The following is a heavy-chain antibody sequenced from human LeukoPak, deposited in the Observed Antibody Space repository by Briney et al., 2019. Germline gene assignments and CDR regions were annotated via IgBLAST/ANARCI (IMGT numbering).Heavy chain of an antibody. V-gene: IGHV4-34*01. CDR1: GGSFSDYY. CDR3: ARGRPWFGP. Sequence: SETLSLTCAVYGGSFSDYYWSWIRQPPGRGLEWIGEINHSGSTNYNPSLKSRVTISVDTSKNQFSLKLSSVTAADTAVYYCARGRPWFGPWGQGTLVTVSS. CDR2: INHSGST. J-gene: IGHJ5*02.